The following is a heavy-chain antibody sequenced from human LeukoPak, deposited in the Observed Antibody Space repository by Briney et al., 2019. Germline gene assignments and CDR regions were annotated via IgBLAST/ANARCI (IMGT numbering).Heavy chain of an antibody. J-gene: IGHJ4*02. Sequence: GGSLRLSCAASGFTFSSYAMSWVRQAPGKGLEWVSAISGSGGSTYYADSVKGRFTISRDNSKNTLYLQMNSLRAEDTAVYYCAKFVILAQQLALDYWGQGTLVTVSS. CDR2: ISGSGGST. V-gene: IGHV3-23*01. CDR1: GFTFSSYA. D-gene: IGHD6-13*01. CDR3: AKFVILAQQLALDY.